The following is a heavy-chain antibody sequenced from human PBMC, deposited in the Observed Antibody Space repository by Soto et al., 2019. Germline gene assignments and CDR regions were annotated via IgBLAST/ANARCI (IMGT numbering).Heavy chain of an antibody. CDR2: IYYSGST. CDR3: GRGGLPNHYSTRGFGP. Sequence: SETLSLTCTVSGGSICSYYWSWIRQPPGKGLEWIGYIYYSGSTNYNPSLKSRVTISVGTSKNQFSLKLSSVTAADTAVYYCGRGGLPNHYSTRGFGPWGQGTLVTVSS. D-gene: IGHD2-21*01. J-gene: IGHJ5*02. V-gene: IGHV4-59*01. CDR1: GGSICSYY.